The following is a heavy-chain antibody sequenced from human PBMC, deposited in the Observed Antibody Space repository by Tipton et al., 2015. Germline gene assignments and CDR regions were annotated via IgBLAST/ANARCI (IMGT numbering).Heavy chain of an antibody. CDR3: ARLDISGSFFDY. D-gene: IGHD3-10*01. Sequence: TLSLTCTVSGVSVSSGGYYWSWIRQPPGKGLEWIGSIYYSGSTNYNPSLKSRVTISVDISKNQFSLRLSSVTTADTAVYYCARLDISGSFFDYWGQGTLLTVSS. V-gene: IGHV4-61*08. J-gene: IGHJ4*02. CDR1: GVSVSSGGYY. CDR2: IYYSGST.